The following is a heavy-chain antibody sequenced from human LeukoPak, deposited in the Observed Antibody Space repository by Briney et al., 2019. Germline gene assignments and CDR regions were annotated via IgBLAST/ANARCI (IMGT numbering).Heavy chain of an antibody. Sequence: SETLSLTCTVSGGSISSYYWSWIRQPAGKGLEWIGRIYTSGSTNYNPSLKSRVTMSVDTSKNQFSLKLNSMTAADTAVYYCARHGPIGPKRGYFDHWGQGALVTVSS. CDR1: GGSISSYY. D-gene: IGHD1-26*01. CDR2: IYTSGST. J-gene: IGHJ4*02. V-gene: IGHV4-4*07. CDR3: ARHGPIGPKRGYFDH.